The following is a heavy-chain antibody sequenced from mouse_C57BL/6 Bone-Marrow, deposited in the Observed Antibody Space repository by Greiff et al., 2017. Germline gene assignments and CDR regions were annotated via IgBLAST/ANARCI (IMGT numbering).Heavy chain of an antibody. J-gene: IGHJ4*01. CDR3: ARIYYEYDGGVRYAMDY. D-gene: IGHD2-4*01. V-gene: IGHV5-16*01. CDR1: GFTFSDYY. CDR2: INYDGSST. Sequence: EVKLMESEGGLVQPGSSMKLSCTASGFTFSDYYMAWVRQVPEKGLEWVANINYDGSSTYYLDSLKSRFIISRDNAKNILYLQMSSLKSEDTATXYCARIYYEYDGGVRYAMDYWGQGTSVTVSS.